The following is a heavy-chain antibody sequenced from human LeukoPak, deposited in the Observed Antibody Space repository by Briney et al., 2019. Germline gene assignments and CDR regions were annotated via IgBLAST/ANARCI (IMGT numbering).Heavy chain of an antibody. CDR2: IIPIFGTA. Sequence: SVKVSCKASGGTFSSYAISWVRQATGQGLEWMGGIIPIFGTANYAQKFQGRVTITADKSTSTAYMELSSLRSEDTAVYYCARGGYSSRQFDYWGQGTLVTVSS. D-gene: IGHD6-13*01. CDR3: ARGGYSSRQFDY. J-gene: IGHJ4*02. V-gene: IGHV1-69*06. CDR1: GGTFSSYA.